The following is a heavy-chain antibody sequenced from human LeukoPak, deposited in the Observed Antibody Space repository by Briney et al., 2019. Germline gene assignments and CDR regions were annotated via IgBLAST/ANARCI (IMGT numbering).Heavy chain of an antibody. V-gene: IGHV4-38-2*02. CDR3: ARGKQLGVGVVYYFDY. J-gene: IGHJ4*02. CDR2: IYHSGST. Sequence: PSETLSLTCTVSGYSISSGYYWGWIRQPPGKGLEWIGSIYHSGSTYYNPSLKSRVTISVDTSKNQFSLKLSSVTAADTAVYYCARGKQLGVGVVYYFDYWGQGTLVTVSS. D-gene: IGHD6-6*01. CDR1: GYSISSGYY.